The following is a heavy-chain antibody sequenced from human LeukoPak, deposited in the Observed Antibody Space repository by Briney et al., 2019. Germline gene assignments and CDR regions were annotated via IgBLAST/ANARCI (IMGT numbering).Heavy chain of an antibody. V-gene: IGHV3-7*01. Sequence: PGGSLRLSCAASGSTFSRSYMGWVRQAPGKGLEWVALMRLAGSVTYYVESVKGRFTISRDNTKNLLYLQMNNLRAEDTAVYYCVMDRGARWGQGTLVTVSS. CDR3: VMDRGAR. CDR2: MRLAGSVT. D-gene: IGHD3-10*01. J-gene: IGHJ4*02. CDR1: GSTFSRSY.